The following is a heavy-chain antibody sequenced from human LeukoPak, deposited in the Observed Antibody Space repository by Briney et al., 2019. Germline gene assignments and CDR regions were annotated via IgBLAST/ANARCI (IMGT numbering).Heavy chain of an antibody. CDR2: IYYSGST. J-gene: IGHJ5*02. CDR3: ARLIAVAGTSLVWFDP. CDR1: GDSLSSYY. Sequence: SETLSLTCTVSGDSLSSYYWSWIRQPPGKGLEWIGYIYYSGSTYYNPSLKSRVTISVDTSKNQFSLKLSSVTAADTAVYYCARLIAVAGTSLVWFDPWGQGTLVTVSS. V-gene: IGHV4-59*08. D-gene: IGHD6-19*01.